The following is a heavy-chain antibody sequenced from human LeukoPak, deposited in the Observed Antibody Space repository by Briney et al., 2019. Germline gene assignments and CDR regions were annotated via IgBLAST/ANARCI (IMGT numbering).Heavy chain of an antibody. CDR1: GGSIRTYS. CDR3: ARWDDSAWAFGS. Sequence: MSSETLSLTCIVSGGSIRTYSWNWIRQPPGKGLEWIGYISHSGTTSYRSSLKSRVTISVDTSKNQLSLKLASVTAADTAVYFCARWDDSAWAFGSWGPGTLVTVSS. D-gene: IGHD6-19*01. CDR2: ISHSGTT. V-gene: IGHV4-59*08. J-gene: IGHJ4*02.